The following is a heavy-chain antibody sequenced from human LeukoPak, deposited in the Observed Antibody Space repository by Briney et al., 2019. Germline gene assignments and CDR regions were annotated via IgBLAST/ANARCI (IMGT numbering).Heavy chain of an antibody. V-gene: IGHV5-51*01. Sequence: GESLKIFCKGSGYSFTSYWIGWVRQMPGKGLEWMGIIYPADSDTRYSPSFQGQVTISADKSISTAYLQWSSLKASDTAMYYRARPGVWSALDYWGQGTLVTVSS. D-gene: IGHD3-3*01. CDR2: IYPADSDT. CDR3: ARPGVWSALDY. CDR1: GYSFTSYW. J-gene: IGHJ4*02.